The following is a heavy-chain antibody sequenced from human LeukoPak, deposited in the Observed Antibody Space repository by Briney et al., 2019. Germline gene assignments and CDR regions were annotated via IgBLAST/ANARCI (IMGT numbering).Heavy chain of an antibody. D-gene: IGHD6-13*01. V-gene: IGHV4-59*01. CDR3: ARVYSSSWYDEDVGYYFDY. J-gene: IGHJ4*02. Sequence: PSETLSLTCTISGGSISSYYWSWIRQPPGKGLEWIGYIYYSGSTNYNPSLKSRVTISVDTSKNQFSLKLSSVTAADTAVYYCARVYSSSWYDEDVGYYFDYWGQGTLVTVFS. CDR2: IYYSGST. CDR1: GGSISSYY.